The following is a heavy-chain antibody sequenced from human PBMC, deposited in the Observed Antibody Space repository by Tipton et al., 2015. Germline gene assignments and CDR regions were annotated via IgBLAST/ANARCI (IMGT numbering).Heavy chain of an antibody. J-gene: IGHJ4*02. CDR2: IHYGGST. D-gene: IGHD5-24*01. Sequence: TLALTCTVSGDSIGSDGYYWSWIRQHPGKDLEWIGYIHYGGSTYYNPSLRGRATISVDTFENQFSLKLTSSTAADTAVYYCARDAYNSNFFDYWGQGTLVTVSS. CDR1: GDSIGSDGYY. CDR3: ARDAYNSNFFDY. V-gene: IGHV4-31*03.